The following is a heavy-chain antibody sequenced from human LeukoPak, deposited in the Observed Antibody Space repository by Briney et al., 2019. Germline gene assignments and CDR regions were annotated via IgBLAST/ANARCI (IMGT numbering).Heavy chain of an antibody. D-gene: IGHD1-14*01. CDR1: GGSFSGYY. Sequence: SETLPLTCAVYGGSFSGYYWSGIRQPPGKGLEWIGEINHSGSTNYNPSLKSRVTISVDTSKNQFSLKLSSVTAADTAVYYCARLGRLARNRIKAYYYYYYMDVWGKGTTVTISS. J-gene: IGHJ6*03. CDR3: ARLGRLARNRIKAYYYYYYMDV. CDR2: INHSGST. V-gene: IGHV4-34*01.